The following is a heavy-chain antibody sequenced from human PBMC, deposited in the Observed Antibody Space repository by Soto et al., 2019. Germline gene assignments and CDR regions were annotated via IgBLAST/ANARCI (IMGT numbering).Heavy chain of an antibody. CDR3: ARAHDSSDYYFDY. CDR2: INPNSGGT. V-gene: IGHV1-2*04. J-gene: IGHJ4*02. Sequence: ASVKVSCKASGYTFTGYYMHWVRQAPGQGLEWMGWINPNSGGTNYAQKFQGWVTMTRDTSISTAYMELSRLRSDDTAVYYCARAHDSSDYYFDYWGQGTLVTVSS. CDR1: GYTFTGYY. D-gene: IGHD3-22*01.